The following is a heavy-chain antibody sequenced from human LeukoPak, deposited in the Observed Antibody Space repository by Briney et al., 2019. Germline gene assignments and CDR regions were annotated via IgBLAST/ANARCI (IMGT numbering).Heavy chain of an antibody. J-gene: IGHJ4*02. D-gene: IGHD4-23*01. V-gene: IGHV1-46*01. CDR1: GYTFTSYY. Sequence: ASVKVSCKASGYTFTSYYMHWVRQAPGQGLEWMGIINPSGGSTSYAQKFQGRVTMTRDTSTSTVYVELSSLRSEDTAVYYCARGGYGGNSKAPFDYWGQGTLVTVSS. CDR3: ARGGYGGNSKAPFDY. CDR2: INPSGGST.